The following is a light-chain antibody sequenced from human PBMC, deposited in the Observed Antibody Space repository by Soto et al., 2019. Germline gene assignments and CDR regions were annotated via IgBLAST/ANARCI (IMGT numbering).Light chain of an antibody. V-gene: IGKV3-20*01. CDR1: QSISSRF. CDR2: GAS. CDR3: QLYGSSRPIT. Sequence: PGERASLSCGASQSISSRFLAWYQQKPGQAPRLLIYGASSRATGIPVRFSVSGSGTDFTLTISRLEPEDFAFYDCQLYGSSRPITFCQGTRLENK. J-gene: IGKJ5*01.